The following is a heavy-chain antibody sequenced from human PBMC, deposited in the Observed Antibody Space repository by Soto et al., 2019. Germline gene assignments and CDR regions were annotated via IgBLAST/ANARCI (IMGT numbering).Heavy chain of an antibody. D-gene: IGHD3-9*01. CDR1: GSTFSSYA. CDR2: ISSNGGST. Sequence: PGGSLRLSCSASGSTFSSYAMHWVRQAPGKGLEYVSAISSNGGSTYYADSVKGRFTISRDNSKNTLYLQMSSLRAEDTAVYYCVKDSYDILTGYYREEFDYWGQGTLVTVSS. J-gene: IGHJ4*02. V-gene: IGHV3-64D*08. CDR3: VKDSYDILTGYYREEFDY.